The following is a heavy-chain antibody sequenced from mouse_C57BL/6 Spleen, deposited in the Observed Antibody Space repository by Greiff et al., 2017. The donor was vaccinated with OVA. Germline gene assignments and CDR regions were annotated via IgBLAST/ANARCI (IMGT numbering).Heavy chain of an antibody. V-gene: IGHV3-6*01. J-gene: IGHJ4*01. CDR3: ARDSNYVAYYAMDY. Sequence: EVQLQESGPGLVKPSQSLSLTCSVPGYSITSGYYWNWIRQFPGNKLEWMGYISYDGSNNYNPSLKNRISITRDTSKNQFFLKLNSVTTEDTATYYCARDSNYVAYYAMDYWGQGTSVTVSS. D-gene: IGHD2-5*01. CDR2: ISYDGSN. CDR1: GYSITSGYY.